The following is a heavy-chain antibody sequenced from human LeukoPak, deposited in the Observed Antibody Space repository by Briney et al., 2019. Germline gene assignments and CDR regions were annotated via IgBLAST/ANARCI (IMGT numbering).Heavy chain of an antibody. CDR1: GFTFSSYR. CDR2: ISSSSSTI. CDR3: ASGPPGDPVDY. V-gene: IGHV3-48*04. D-gene: IGHD2-21*01. Sequence: PGGSLRLSCAASGFTFSSYRMNWVRQAPGKGLEWVSYISSSSSTIYYADSVKGRFTISRDNAKNSLYLQMNSLRAEDTAVYYCASGPPGDPVDYWGQGTLVTVSS. J-gene: IGHJ4*02.